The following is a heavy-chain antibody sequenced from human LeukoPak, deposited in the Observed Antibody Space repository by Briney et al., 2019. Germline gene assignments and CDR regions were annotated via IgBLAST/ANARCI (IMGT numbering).Heavy chain of an antibody. CDR3: SRDLSGGPDL. J-gene: IGHJ2*01. D-gene: IGHD3-16*01. Sequence: QPGGSLRLSCAVSGFTCSSYWLYWVRQVPGKGLVWVSRINTDGSTTTYAESVKGRFTISRGNAKNTLYLQMNSLRAEDTAVYYCSRDLSGGPDLWGRGTLVTVSS. CDR2: INTDGSTT. V-gene: IGHV3-74*01. CDR1: GFTCSSYW.